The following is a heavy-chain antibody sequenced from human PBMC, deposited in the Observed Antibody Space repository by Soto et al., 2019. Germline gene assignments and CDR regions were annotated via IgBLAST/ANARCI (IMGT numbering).Heavy chain of an antibody. V-gene: IGHV4-31*03. D-gene: IGHD3-16*02. Sequence: QVQLQESGPGLVKPSQTLSLTCTVSGGSISSGGYYWSWIRQHPGKGLEWIGYIYYSGSTYYNPSLKIRVTISVDTSKNQFSLKLSSVTAADTAVYYCARDSQLYGAWVFDYWGQGTLVTVSS. CDR1: GGSISSGGYY. CDR3: ARDSQLYGAWVFDY. CDR2: IYYSGST. J-gene: IGHJ4*02.